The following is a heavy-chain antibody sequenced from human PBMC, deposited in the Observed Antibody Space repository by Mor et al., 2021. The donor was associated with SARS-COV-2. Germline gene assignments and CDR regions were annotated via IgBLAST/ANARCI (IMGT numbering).Heavy chain of an antibody. V-gene: IGHV3-30*18. CDR2: ISYDGSNK. Sequence: GLEWVAVISYDGSNKYYVDSVKGRFTISRDNSKNTLYLQMNSLRAEDTAVYYCAKVRGGYSYVVKYFDYWGQGTL. D-gene: IGHD5-18*01. J-gene: IGHJ4*02. CDR3: AKVRGGYSYVVKYFDY.